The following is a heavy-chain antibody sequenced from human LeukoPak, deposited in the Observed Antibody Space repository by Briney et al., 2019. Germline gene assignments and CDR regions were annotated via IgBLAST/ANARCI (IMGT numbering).Heavy chain of an antibody. D-gene: IGHD3-10*01. Sequence: ASVKVSCKASGYTFTSYAMHWVRQAPGQRLEWMGWISAYNGNTNYAQKLQGRVTMTTDTSTSTAYMELRSLRSDDTAVYYCARDRGVRGVIDYWGQGTLVTVSS. CDR3: ARDRGVRGVIDY. V-gene: IGHV1-18*01. J-gene: IGHJ4*02. CDR2: ISAYNGNT. CDR1: GYTFTSYA.